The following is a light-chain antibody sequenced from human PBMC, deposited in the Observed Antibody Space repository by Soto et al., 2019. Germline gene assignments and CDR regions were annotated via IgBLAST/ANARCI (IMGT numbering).Light chain of an antibody. CDR2: GVS. J-gene: IGKJ1*01. V-gene: IGKV3-20*01. Sequence: ELVLTQSPGTLSLSPVERATVSCRASQSVSSSYLTWYQQKPGQAPRVLIYGVSSRATGVPDRFSGSWSGTDFTLTISRLEPEDFAVYYCQQYEAFGQGTKVEIK. CDR1: QSVSSSY. CDR3: QQYEA.